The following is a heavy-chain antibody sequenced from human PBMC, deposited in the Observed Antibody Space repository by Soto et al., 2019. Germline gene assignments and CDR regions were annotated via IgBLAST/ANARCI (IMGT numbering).Heavy chain of an antibody. CDR3: ARACGGDFQDYFDY. V-gene: IGHV3-48*02. CDR2: ISLSSSSI. CDR1: GFTFSTYS. J-gene: IGHJ4*02. Sequence: EVQLVESGGGLVQPGGSLRLSCAASGFTFSTYSLNWVRQAPGKGLEWLSYISLSSSSIYYADSVKGRLTISRDNAKNSLYLQIDSLRDDDTAIYFCARACGGDFQDYFDYWGRGTLVTVSS. D-gene: IGHD2-21*02.